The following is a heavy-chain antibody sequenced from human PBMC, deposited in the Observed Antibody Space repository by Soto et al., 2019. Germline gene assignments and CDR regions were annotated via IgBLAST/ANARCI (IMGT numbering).Heavy chain of an antibody. Sequence: QVQLVQSGAEVKKPGSSVKVSCKASGGTFSSYAISWVRQAPGQGLEWMGGIIPIFGTANYAQKFQGRVTITVDESTSTAYMELSSLRTQDTAVYYCARGRAAVARKRYYYYYGMDVWGQGTTVTVSS. CDR2: IIPIFGTA. J-gene: IGHJ6*02. CDR3: ARGRAAVARKRYYYYYGMDV. D-gene: IGHD6-19*01. CDR1: GGTFSSYA. V-gene: IGHV1-69*12.